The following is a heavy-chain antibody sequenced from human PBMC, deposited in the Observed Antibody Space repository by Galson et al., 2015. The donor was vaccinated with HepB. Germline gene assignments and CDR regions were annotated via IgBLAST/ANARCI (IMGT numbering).Heavy chain of an antibody. CDR1: GFTFSSYA. CDR2: ISGSGGST. Sequence: SLRLSCAASGFTFSSYAMSWVRQAPGKGLEWVSAISGSGGSTYYADYVKGRFTISRDNSKNTLYLQMNSLRAEDTAVYYCAKELWRSSGFSGLDYWGQGTLVTVSS. J-gene: IGHJ4*02. V-gene: IGHV3-23*01. D-gene: IGHD6-19*01. CDR3: AKELWRSSGFSGLDY.